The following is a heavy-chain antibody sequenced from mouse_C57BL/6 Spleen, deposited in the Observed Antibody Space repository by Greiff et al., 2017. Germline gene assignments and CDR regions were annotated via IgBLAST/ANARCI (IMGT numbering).Heavy chain of an antibody. Sequence: LEESGPELVKPGASVKISCKASGYAFSSSWMNWVKQRPGKGLEWIGRIYPGDGDTNYNGKFKGKATLTADKSSSTAYMQLSSLTSEDSAVYFCAREGNYYGRPFDYWGQGTTLTVSS. J-gene: IGHJ2*01. D-gene: IGHD1-1*01. CDR3: AREGNYYGRPFDY. CDR1: GYAFSSSW. V-gene: IGHV1-82*01. CDR2: IYPGDGDT.